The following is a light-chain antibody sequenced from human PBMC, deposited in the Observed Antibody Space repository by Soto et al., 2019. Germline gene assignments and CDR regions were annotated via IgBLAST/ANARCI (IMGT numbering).Light chain of an antibody. Sequence: QSVLTQPPSVSGAPGQRVTISCTGSSSNIGAGYDVHWYQQLPGTAPKLLIYGNSNRPSGVPDRFSDSKSGTSASLAITGLQAEDEADYYCQSYDSSLSGSVFGGGTNLTVL. J-gene: IGLJ3*02. V-gene: IGLV1-40*01. CDR1: SSNIGAGYD. CDR3: QSYDSSLSGSV. CDR2: GNS.